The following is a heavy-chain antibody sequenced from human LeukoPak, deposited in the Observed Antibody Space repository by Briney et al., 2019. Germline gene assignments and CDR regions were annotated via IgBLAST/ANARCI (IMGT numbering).Heavy chain of an antibody. J-gene: IGHJ4*02. V-gene: IGHV3-74*01. CDR2: INSDGSST. Sequence: GGSLRLSCAASGFTFSSYWMQWVRQAPGKGLVWVSRINSDGSSTSYADSVKGRFTISRDNAKNTLYLQMNSLRAEDTAVYYCARDPRRFDFDDWGQGTLVTVSS. CDR1: GFTFSSYW. D-gene: IGHD3-10*01. CDR3: ARDPRRFDFDD.